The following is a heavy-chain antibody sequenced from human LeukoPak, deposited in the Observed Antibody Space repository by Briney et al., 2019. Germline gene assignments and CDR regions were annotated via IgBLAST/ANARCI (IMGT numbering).Heavy chain of an antibody. J-gene: IGHJ4*02. V-gene: IGHV3-23*01. CDR2: ISGSGGST. D-gene: IGHD2-21*01. CDR1: GFTFSSYV. Sequence: GGSLRLSCAVSGFTFSSYVMSWVRQAPGKGLEWVSAISGSGGSTYYADSVKGRFTISRDSSKNTLYLQMNRLRAEDAAVYYCAKAPVTTCSGAYCYPFDYWGQGSLVTVSS. CDR3: AKAPVTTCSGAYCYPFDY.